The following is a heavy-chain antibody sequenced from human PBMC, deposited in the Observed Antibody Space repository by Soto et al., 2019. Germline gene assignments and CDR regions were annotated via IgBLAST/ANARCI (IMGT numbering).Heavy chain of an antibody. Sequence: GGSLRLSCAASGFTFSSYAMHWVRQAPGKGLEWVAVISYDGSNKYYADSVKGRFTISRDNSKNTLYLQMNSLRAEDTAVYYCARLPGVIPIDVDYWGQGTLVTVSS. D-gene: IGHD2-21*01. CDR2: ISYDGSNK. CDR3: ARLPGVIPIDVDY. J-gene: IGHJ4*02. V-gene: IGHV3-30-3*01. CDR1: GFTFSSYA.